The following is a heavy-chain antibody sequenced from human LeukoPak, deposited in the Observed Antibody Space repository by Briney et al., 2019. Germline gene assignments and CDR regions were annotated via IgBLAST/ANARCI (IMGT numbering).Heavy chain of an antibody. CDR2: ISYDGSNK. V-gene: IGHV3-30*04. CDR1: GFTFSSYA. J-gene: IGHJ4*02. Sequence: GGSLRLSCAASGFTFSSYAMHWVRQAPGKGLEWVAVISYDGSNKYYADSVKGRFTISRDNSKNTLYLQMNSLRAEDTAVYYCARDIPAALDYWGQGTLVTVSS. D-gene: IGHD6-13*01. CDR3: ARDIPAALDY.